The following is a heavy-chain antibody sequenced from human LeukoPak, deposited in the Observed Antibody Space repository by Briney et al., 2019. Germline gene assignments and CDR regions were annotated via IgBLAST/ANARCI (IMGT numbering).Heavy chain of an antibody. V-gene: IGHV3-73*01. J-gene: IGHJ6*03. CDR1: GFTFSGSA. Sequence: GGSLRLSCAASGFTFSGSAMHWVRQASGKGLEWVGRIRSKANSYATAYAASVKGRFTISRDDSKNTAYLQMNSLKTEDTAVYYCTKGGRLVFVLGGLDCMDAWGKGTTVTVSS. D-gene: IGHD3-16*01. CDR3: TKGGRLVFVLGGLDCMDA. CDR2: IRSKANSYAT.